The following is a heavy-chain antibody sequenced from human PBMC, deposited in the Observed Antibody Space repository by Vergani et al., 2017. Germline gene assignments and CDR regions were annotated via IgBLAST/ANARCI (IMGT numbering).Heavy chain of an antibody. CDR1: GITFWKFG. V-gene: IGHV3-23*04. D-gene: IGHD1-26*01. CDR2: ISGSGGST. J-gene: IGHJ4*02. CDR3: AKTISGNYYHLDF. Sequence: EVDLVESGGGLAQPGGSLRLSCEASGITFWKFGMHWVRQGPGKGLEWVSGISGSGGSTDYADSVKGRFTISRDNSKNTLHLQMNILRDGDTAVYFCAKTISGNYYHLDFWGQGTLVTVSS.